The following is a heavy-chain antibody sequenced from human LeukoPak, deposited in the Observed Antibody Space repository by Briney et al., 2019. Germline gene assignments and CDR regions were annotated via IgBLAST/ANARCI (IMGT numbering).Heavy chain of an antibody. CDR2: IDHTGTT. J-gene: IGHJ6*03. CDR1: DDSITIYY. D-gene: IGHD4-11*01. Sequence: SETLSLTCSVSDDSITIYYWTGIGQPPGKGLEWIGYIDHTGTTNYNPSLNSRVTISRDTSKNHFSLQLSSVTAADTAVYFCARGRVSSSTWHSTYYYYFYMDVWGKGTTVTVSS. V-gene: IGHV4-59*01. CDR3: ARGRVSSSTWHSTYYYYFYMDV.